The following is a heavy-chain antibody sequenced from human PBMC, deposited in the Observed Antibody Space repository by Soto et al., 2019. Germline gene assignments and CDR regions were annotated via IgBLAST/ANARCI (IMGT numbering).Heavy chain of an antibody. J-gene: IGHJ4*02. CDR1: GFTFSSYG. CDR2: ISYDGSNK. D-gene: IGHD3-10*01. V-gene: IGHV3-30*18. CDR3: AKLPNYYGSGSYYNVLDY. Sequence: PGGSLRLSCAASGFTFSSYGMHWVRQAPGKGLEWVAVISYDGSNKYYADSVKGRFTISRDNSKNTLYLQMNSLRAEDTAVYYCAKLPNYYGSGSYYNVLDYWGQGTLVTVSS.